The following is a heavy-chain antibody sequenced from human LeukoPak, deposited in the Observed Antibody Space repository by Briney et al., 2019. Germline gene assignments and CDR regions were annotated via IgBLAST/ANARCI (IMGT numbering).Heavy chain of an antibody. CDR2: IYYSGST. CDR3: ARIYYDILTGSNNWFDP. V-gene: IGHV4-39*01. CDR1: GGSISSSSYY. D-gene: IGHD3-9*01. Sequence: LSETLSLTCTVSGGSISSSSYYWGWIRQPPGKGLEWIGSIYYSGSTYYNPSLKSRVTISVDTSKNQFSLKLSSVTAADTAVYYCARIYYDILTGSNNWFDPWGQGTLVTVSS. J-gene: IGHJ5*02.